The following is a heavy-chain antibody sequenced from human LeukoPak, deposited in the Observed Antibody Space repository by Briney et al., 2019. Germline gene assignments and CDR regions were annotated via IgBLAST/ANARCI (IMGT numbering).Heavy chain of an antibody. CDR2: IYSGGST. CDR3: ARNIPVTRWGY. V-gene: IGHV3-66*01. J-gene: IGHJ4*01. D-gene: IGHD2-21*01. CDR1: GFTVSNNY. Sequence: AGGSLRLSCAASGFTVSNNYMTWVRQAPGKGLEWVSLIYSGGSTYYADSVKGRFTISRDNSKNTVYLQMNSLRAEDTAVYYCARNIPVTRWGYWGHGTLVTVSS.